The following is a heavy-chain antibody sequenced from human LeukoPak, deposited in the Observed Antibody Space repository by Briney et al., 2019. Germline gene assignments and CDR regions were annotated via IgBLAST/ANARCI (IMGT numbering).Heavy chain of an antibody. V-gene: IGHV3-7*01. CDR3: ARGVYAFDV. D-gene: IGHD6-6*01. Sequence: HPGGSLRLSCAASGFTFSGYWMTWVRQAPGTGLEWVTYMNEGGTEIYYLDSVKGRFSTSRDNGKNSLYLQMNSLRVEDTAVYYCARGVYAFDVWGQGTMVTVSS. CDR2: MNEGGTEI. CDR1: GFTFSGYW. J-gene: IGHJ3*01.